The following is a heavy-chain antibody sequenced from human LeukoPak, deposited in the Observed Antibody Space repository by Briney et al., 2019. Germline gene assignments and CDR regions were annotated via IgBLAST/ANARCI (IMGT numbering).Heavy chain of an antibody. CDR3: AAECGGDCYSGWFDP. D-gene: IGHD2-21*02. CDR1: GGTFSSYA. Sequence: ATVKVSCKASGGTFSSYAISWVRQAPGQGLEWMGGIIPIFGTANYAQKFKGRVTITTDESTSTAYMELSSLRSEDTAVYYCAAECGGDCYSGWFDPWGQGTLVTVSS. J-gene: IGHJ5*02. V-gene: IGHV1-69*05. CDR2: IIPIFGTA.